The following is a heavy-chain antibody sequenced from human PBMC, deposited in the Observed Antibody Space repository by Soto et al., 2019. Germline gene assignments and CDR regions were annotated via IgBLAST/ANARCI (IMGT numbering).Heavy chain of an antibody. CDR2: IYYSGST. CDR3: ASWELLGDYFDY. D-gene: IGHD1-26*01. J-gene: IGHJ4*02. Sequence: QLQLQESGPGLVKPSETLSLTCTVSGGSISSSSYYWGWIRQPPGKGLEWIGSIYYSGSTYYNPSLKSRVTISVDTSKNQFSLKLSSVTAADTAVYYCASWELLGDYFDYWGQGTLVTVSS. V-gene: IGHV4-39*01. CDR1: GGSISSSSYY.